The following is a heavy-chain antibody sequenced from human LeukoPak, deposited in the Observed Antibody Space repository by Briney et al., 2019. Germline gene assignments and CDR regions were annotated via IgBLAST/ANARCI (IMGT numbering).Heavy chain of an antibody. CDR1: GGSISSYY. V-gene: IGHV4-59*12. Sequence: SETLSLTCTVSGGSISSYYWSWIRQPPGKGLEWIGYIYYSGSTNYNPSLKSRVTISVDTSKNQFSLKLSSVTAADTALYYCARKYFDWSSGAHRWFDPWGQGTLVTVSS. CDR2: IYYSGST. CDR3: ARKYFDWSSGAHRWFDP. J-gene: IGHJ5*02. D-gene: IGHD3-9*01.